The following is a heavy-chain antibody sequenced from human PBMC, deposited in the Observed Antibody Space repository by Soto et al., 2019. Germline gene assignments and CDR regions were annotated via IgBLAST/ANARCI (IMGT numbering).Heavy chain of an antibody. Sequence: ASVKVSCKASGYTFTNYYIHWLRQAPGQGLEWVGILRPRTGNTGYAQRFQGRVTMTRDTSTGTVYMELTSLKSDDTAVYYCAREPNESFYFDYWGQGTQVTVSS. CDR2: LRPRTGNT. J-gene: IGHJ4*02. V-gene: IGHV1-46*01. CDR1: GYTFTNYY. CDR3: AREPNESFYFDY.